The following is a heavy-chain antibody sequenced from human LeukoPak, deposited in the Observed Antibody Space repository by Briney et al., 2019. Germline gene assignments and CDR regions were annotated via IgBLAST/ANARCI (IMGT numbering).Heavy chain of an antibody. CDR2: VYTSGST. CDR3: ARASGLRFLEPGEFDP. CDR1: GDSIDSGYYY. Sequence: SETLTLTCTVSGDSIDSGYYYWGWIRQPAGKGLEWIGRVYTSGSTSGNTNYNPSLKSRVTISVDTSNNQFSLRLSSVTAADTAVYYCARASGLRFLEPGEFDPWGQGTLVTVSS. D-gene: IGHD3-3*01. V-gene: IGHV4-61*02. J-gene: IGHJ5*02.